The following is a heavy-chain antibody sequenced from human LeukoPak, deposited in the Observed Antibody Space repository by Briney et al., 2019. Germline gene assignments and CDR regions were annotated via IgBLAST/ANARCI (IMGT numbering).Heavy chain of an antibody. D-gene: IGHD1-1*01. CDR3: ATANSGPDI. CDR1: GFTFSSYW. V-gene: IGHV3-74*01. Sequence: GGSLRLSCAAFGFTFSSYWMHWVRQAPGKGLVWVTRISADGSYTLYADSVKGRFTISRDNAKNTLYLQMNSLRAEDTAVYYCATANSGPDIWGQGTTVTVSS. J-gene: IGHJ3*02. CDR2: ISADGSYT.